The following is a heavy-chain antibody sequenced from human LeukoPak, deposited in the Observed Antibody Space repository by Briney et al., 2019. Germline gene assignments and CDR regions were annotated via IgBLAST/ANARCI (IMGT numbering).Heavy chain of an antibody. D-gene: IGHD3-3*02. CDR1: GFIFSRYT. CDR2: IWSDSAEI. J-gene: IGHJ4*02. Sequence: PGGSLRLSCAASGFIFSRYTINWVRQALGKGLEWVSSIWSDSAEIHYADSVKGRFTISRDNAKDSLYLQMNSLRAEDSAVYYCARDFFHSDISRPFDYWGQGTLVTVSS. V-gene: IGHV3-21*01. CDR3: ARDFFHSDISRPFDY.